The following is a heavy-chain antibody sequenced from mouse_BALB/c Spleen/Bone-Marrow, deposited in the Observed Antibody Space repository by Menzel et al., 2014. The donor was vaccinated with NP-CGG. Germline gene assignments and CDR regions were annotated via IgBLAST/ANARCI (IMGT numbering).Heavy chain of an antibody. D-gene: IGHD2-4*01. Sequence: EVKVVESGGGLVQPGGSLKLSCATSGFTFSDYYMYWVRQTPEKRLEWVAYISNGGGSTYYPDTVKGRFTISRDNAKNTLYLQMSSLKSEDTAMYYCARHNYDETWFAYWGQGTLVTVSA. CDR3: ARHNYDETWFAY. J-gene: IGHJ3*01. V-gene: IGHV5-12*02. CDR1: GFTFSDYY. CDR2: ISNGGGST.